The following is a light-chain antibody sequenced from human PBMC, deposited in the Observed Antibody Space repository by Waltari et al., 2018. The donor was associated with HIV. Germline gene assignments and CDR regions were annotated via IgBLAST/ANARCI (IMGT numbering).Light chain of an antibody. CDR3: AAWDDSLNGWV. Sequence: SSELTQDPAVSVALGQTVRITCQGDSLRSYYASWYQQKPGQAPVLVIYGKNNRPSGIPDRFSGSKSGTSASLAITGLQSEDEAHYYCAAWDDSLNGWVFGGGTKLTVL. V-gene: IGLV3-19*01. J-gene: IGLJ3*02. CDR2: GKN. CDR1: SLRSYY.